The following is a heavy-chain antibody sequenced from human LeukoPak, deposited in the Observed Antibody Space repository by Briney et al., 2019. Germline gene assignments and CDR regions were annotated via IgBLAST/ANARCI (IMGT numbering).Heavy chain of an antibody. CDR2: ISGSSSYT. CDR3: ARGLRLAGVDY. CDR1: GFPFSDYY. J-gene: IGHJ4*02. Sequence: PGGSLRLSCVVSGFPFSDYYMSWIRQAPGEGPEWVSYISGSSSYTNSADSVKGRFTISRDNPKNSLFLQMNSLRAEDTAVYYCARGLRLAGVDYWGQGTLVTVSS. V-gene: IGHV3-11*05. D-gene: IGHD6-19*01.